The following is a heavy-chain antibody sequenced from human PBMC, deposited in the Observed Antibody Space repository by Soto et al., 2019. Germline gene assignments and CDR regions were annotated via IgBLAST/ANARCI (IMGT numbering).Heavy chain of an antibody. Sequence: PGGSLRLSCAASGFTFSNAWMNWVRQAPGKGLEWVGRIKSKTDGGTTDYAAPVKGRFTISRDDSKNTLYLQMNSLKTEDTAVYYCTTDMPLGSSWPSDAFDIWGQGTMVTVSS. CDR1: GFTFSNAW. CDR3: TTDMPLGSSWPSDAFDI. V-gene: IGHV3-15*07. D-gene: IGHD6-13*01. J-gene: IGHJ3*02. CDR2: IKSKTDGGTT.